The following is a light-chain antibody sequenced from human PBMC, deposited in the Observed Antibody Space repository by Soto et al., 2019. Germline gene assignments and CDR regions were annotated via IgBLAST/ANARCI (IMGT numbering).Light chain of an antibody. CDR2: DAS. Sequence: DIQMTQSPSSLSASVGDRVTITCQASQDISNYLNWYQQKPGKAPKLLIYDASNLETGVPSRFSGSGSATDFTFTSSTLQPEDLATSYCQQYDSLPLTFGGGTKVEIE. J-gene: IGKJ4*02. CDR3: QQYDSLPLT. V-gene: IGKV1-33*01. CDR1: QDISNY.